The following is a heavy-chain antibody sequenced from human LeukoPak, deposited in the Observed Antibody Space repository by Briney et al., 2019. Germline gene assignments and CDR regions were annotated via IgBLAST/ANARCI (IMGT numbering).Heavy chain of an antibody. D-gene: IGHD4-17*01. CDR3: ARATTVTNDAFDI. CDR1: GFTFSSYS. V-gene: IGHV3-21*01. Sequence: GGSLRLSCAASGFTFSSYSMNWVRQAPGKGLEWVSSISSSSSYIYYADSVKGRFTISRDNAKNSLYLQMNSLRAEDTAVYYCARATTVTNDAFDIWGQGTMVTVSS. J-gene: IGHJ3*02. CDR2: ISSSSSYI.